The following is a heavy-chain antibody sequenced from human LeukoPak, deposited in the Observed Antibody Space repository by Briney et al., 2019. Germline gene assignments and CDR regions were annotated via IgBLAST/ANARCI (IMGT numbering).Heavy chain of an antibody. D-gene: IGHD4-17*01. CDR3: ARHPLQPWIQIYGDYPKPDWYFDL. CDR2: IYYSGST. V-gene: IGHV4-30-4*01. CDR1: GGSISSGDYY. Sequence: SQTLSLTCTVSGGSISSGDYYWSWIRQPPGKGLEWIGYIYYSGSTNYNPSLKSRVTISVDTSKNQFSLKLSSVTAADTAVYYCARHPLQPWIQIYGDYPKPDWYFDLWGRGTLVTVSS. J-gene: IGHJ2*01.